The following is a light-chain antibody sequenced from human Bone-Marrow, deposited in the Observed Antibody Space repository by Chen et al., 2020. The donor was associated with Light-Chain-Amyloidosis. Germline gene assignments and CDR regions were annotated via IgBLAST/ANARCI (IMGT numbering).Light chain of an antibody. Sequence: EVVLTQSPGTLSLSPGESASLSCRASQSVASYLAWYQQKPGQTPRLLISDVSQRAPGVPPRVTGGASGTDFTLTIDFLDPDDFAVYFCQQRHFWPWTFGQGTRIEI. CDR3: QQRHFWPWT. CDR2: DVS. V-gene: IGKV3-11*01. CDR1: QSVASY. J-gene: IGKJ1*01.